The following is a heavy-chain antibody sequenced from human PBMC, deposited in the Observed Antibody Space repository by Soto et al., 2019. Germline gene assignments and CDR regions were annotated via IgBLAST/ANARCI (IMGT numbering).Heavy chain of an antibody. V-gene: IGHV1-69*01. J-gene: IGHJ4*02. CDR3: ARGGGGYCSGGSCFREYYFDY. D-gene: IGHD2-15*01. CDR2: IIPIFRTA. Sequence: QVQLVQSGAEVKKPGSSVQVSCKASGGTFSSYAISWVRQAPGQGLEWMGGIIPIFRTANYAQKLQGRVTITADEATSTAYMELSSLRSEDTAVYYCARGGGGYCSGGSCFREYYFDYWGQGTLVTVSS. CDR1: GGTFSSYA.